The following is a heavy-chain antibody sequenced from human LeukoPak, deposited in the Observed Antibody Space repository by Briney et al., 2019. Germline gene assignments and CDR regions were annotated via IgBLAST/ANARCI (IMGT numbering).Heavy chain of an antibody. D-gene: IGHD3-3*01. CDR1: GFTFSSYA. CDR3: AKDRTQLGFGVVIIDFDY. V-gene: IGHV3-23*01. Sequence: GGSLRLSCAASGFTFSSYAMSWVRRAPGKGLEWVSAISGSGGSTYYADSVKGRLTISRDNSKNTLYLQMNSLRAEDTAVYYCAKDRTQLGFGVVIIDFDYWGQGTLVTVSS. J-gene: IGHJ4*02. CDR2: ISGSGGST.